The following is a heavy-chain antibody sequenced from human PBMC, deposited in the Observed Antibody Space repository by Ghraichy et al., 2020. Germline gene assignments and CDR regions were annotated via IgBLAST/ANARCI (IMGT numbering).Heavy chain of an antibody. V-gene: IGHV3-21*04. CDR2: ISRSSSHR. J-gene: IGHJ6*02. CDR3: AIDDAATAISSGMDV. CDR1: GFTFSDYD. D-gene: IGHD6-13*01. Sequence: GGSLRLSCAASGFTFSDYDMNWVRQAPGRGLEWVSYISRSSSHRHFADSVKGRFTISRDNAQNSLYLQMNSLRAEDTAVYYCAIDDAATAISSGMDVWGQGTTVTVSS.